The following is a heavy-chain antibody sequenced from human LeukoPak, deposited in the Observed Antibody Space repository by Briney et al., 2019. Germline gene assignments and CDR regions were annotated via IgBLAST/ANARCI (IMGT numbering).Heavy chain of an antibody. CDR1: GFTFSGFG. CDR2: IWHDGSNK. Sequence: GRSLRLSCAASGFTFSGFGVHWVRQAPGKGLEWVAYIWHDGSNKYYADSVKGRFTISRDNSKNTLYLQMNSLRAEDTAVYYCASAAGPFDNWGQGTLVTVSS. CDR3: ASAAGPFDN. J-gene: IGHJ4*02. D-gene: IGHD6-13*01. V-gene: IGHV3-33*01.